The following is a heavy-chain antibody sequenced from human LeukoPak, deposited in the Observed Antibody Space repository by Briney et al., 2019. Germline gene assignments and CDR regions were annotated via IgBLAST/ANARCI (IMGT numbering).Heavy chain of an antibody. V-gene: IGHV4-4*02. CDR1: GGSISSSNW. D-gene: IGHD3-10*01. CDR3: ARKTMVRGVIITVYYYYYYMDV. Sequence: PSGTLSLTCAISGGSISSSNWWSWIRQPPGKGLEWIGEINHSGSTNYNPSLKSRVTISVDTSKNQFSLKLSSVTAADTAVYYCARKTMVRGVIITVYYYYYYMDVWGKGTTVTVSS. J-gene: IGHJ6*03. CDR2: INHSGST.